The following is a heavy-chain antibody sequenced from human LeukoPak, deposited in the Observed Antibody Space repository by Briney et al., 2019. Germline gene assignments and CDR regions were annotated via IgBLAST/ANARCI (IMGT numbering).Heavy chain of an antibody. CDR3: AIISSGWYNSLDY. CDR2: IYHSGST. V-gene: IGHV4-38-2*02. J-gene: IGHJ4*02. CDR1: GYSISSGYY. Sequence: SETLSLTCTVSGYSISSGYYWGWIRQPPGKGLEWIGSIYHSGSTYYNPSLKSRVTISVDTSKNQFSLKLSSVTAADTAVYYCAIISSGWYNSLDYWGQGTLVTVSS. D-gene: IGHD6-19*01.